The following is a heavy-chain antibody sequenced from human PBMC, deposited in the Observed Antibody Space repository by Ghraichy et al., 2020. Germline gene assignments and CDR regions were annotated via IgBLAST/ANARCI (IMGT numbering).Heavy chain of an antibody. D-gene: IGHD3-10*01. Sequence: SETLSLTCTVSGGSISSYYWSWIRQPAGKGLEWIGRIYTSGSTNYNPSLKSRVTMSVDTSKNQFSLKLSSVTAADTAVYYCARDPVRGNYYGMDVWGQGTTVTVSS. V-gene: IGHV4-4*07. CDR2: IYTSGST. CDR1: GGSISSYY. J-gene: IGHJ6*02. CDR3: ARDPVRGNYYGMDV.